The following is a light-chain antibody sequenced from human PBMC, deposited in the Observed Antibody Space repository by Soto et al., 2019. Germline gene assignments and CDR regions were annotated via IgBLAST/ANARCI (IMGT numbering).Light chain of an antibody. Sequence: ECGSTQSPSTLYLSPGERATLSCRASQSVSRNLAWYQQKPGQAPRLLIYRASTRATGIPARFSGSGSGTDFSLSISSLQPEDFAVYYCQQRTDWHRTFGQGTKVDIK. V-gene: IGKV3-11*01. CDR2: RAS. J-gene: IGKJ1*01. CDR3: QQRTDWHRT. CDR1: QSVSRN.